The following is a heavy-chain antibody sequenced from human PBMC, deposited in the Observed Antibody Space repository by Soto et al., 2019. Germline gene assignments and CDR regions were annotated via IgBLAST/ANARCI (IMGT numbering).Heavy chain of an antibody. D-gene: IGHD4-17*01. CDR3: AADVGGYIYGLARH. V-gene: IGHV1-46*01. Sequence: ASVKVSCKASGYTLIMYYIHWMRQAPGQGLEWMGLINPSGGSTTYAQKFQGRVTMTRDTSTSTAYMELSSLRSEDTAVYYCAADVGGYIYGLARHWGQGTLVTVSS. CDR2: INPSGGST. J-gene: IGHJ4*02. CDR1: GYTLIMYY.